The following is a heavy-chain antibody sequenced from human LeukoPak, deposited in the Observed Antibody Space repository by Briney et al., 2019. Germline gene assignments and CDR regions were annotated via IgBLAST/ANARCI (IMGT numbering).Heavy chain of an antibody. Sequence: ASVTVSCKTSGYTFTGFDINWVRQAAGQGLEWLGWMNPYTGKTGYAQKFQGRVTFTGDTSIRTAYMEVSSLTSEDTAVYYCARAPSPYYYDSSAYYSDYWGQGTLVTVSS. D-gene: IGHD3-22*01. CDR1: GYTFTGFD. V-gene: IGHV1-8*03. J-gene: IGHJ4*02. CDR3: ARAPSPYYYDSSAYYSDY. CDR2: MNPYTGKT.